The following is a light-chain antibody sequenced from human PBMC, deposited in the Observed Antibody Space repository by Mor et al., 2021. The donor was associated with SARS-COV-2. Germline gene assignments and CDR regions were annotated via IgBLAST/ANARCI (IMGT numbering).Light chain of an antibody. Sequence: VRITCQGDTLRNYYASWYQQKPGQAPVLVAYGKNNRPSGIPDRFSGSSSGNTASLTITGAQAEDEADYYCNSRDSSGSHRVF. CDR3: NSRDSSGSHRV. J-gene: IGLJ3*02. CDR2: GKN. CDR1: TLRNYY. V-gene: IGLV3-19*01.